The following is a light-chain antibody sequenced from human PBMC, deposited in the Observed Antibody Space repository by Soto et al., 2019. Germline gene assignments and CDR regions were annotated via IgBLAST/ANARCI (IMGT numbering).Light chain of an antibody. CDR3: SSYAGRNRV. CDR1: SSDVGGYNY. Sequence: QSALTQPPSASGSPGQSVTISCTGTSSDVGGYNYVSWYQQHPGKAPKLMIYEVSKRPSGVTDRFSGSKSGNTASLTVSGLQAEDEADYYCSSYAGRNRVFGTGTKVTVL. J-gene: IGLJ1*01. V-gene: IGLV2-8*01. CDR2: EVS.